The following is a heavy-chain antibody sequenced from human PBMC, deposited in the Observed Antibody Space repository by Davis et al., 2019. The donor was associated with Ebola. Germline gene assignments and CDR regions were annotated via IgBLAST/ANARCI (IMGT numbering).Heavy chain of an antibody. CDR2: ISLCCATN. V-gene: IGHV3-9*01. D-gene: IGHD2-21*02. CDR3: ARSTALYYYGMDV. CDR1: GFSFDDYA. J-gene: IGHJ6*02. Sequence: SLKISCAASGFSFDDYAMHWVRQAPGKVLECVSRISLCCATNVYADSVKGRFTISRDNTKNSLYLQMYSLRTEDTALYYCARSTALYYYGMDVWGQGTTVTVSS.